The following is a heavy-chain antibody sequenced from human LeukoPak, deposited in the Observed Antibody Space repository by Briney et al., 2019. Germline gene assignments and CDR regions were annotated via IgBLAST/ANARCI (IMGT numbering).Heavy chain of an antibody. V-gene: IGHV4-38-2*02. CDR1: GYSISSGYY. D-gene: IGHD6-13*01. CDR3: ARDLILRWQQLALDY. Sequence: SETLSLTCTVSGYSISSGYYWGWIRQPPGKGLEWIGSIYHSGSTYYNPSLKSRVTISVDTSKNRFSLKLSSVTAADTAVYYCARDLILRWQQLALDYWGQGTLVTVSS. J-gene: IGHJ4*02. CDR2: IYHSGST.